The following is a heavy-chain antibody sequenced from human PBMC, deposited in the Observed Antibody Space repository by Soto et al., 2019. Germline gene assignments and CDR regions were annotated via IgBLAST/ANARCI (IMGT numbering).Heavy chain of an antibody. J-gene: IGHJ6*02. CDR2: IIPICGTA. D-gene: IGHD5-12*01. Sequence: QVQLVQSGAEVKKPGSSVKVSCKASGGTFSSYAISWVRQAPGQGLEWMGGIIPICGTANYAQKFQGRVTITADESTSTAYMELSSLRSEDTAVYYCARGEMATTYLYYCYGMDVWGQGTTVTVSS. CDR3: ARGEMATTYLYYCYGMDV. CDR1: GGTFSSYA. V-gene: IGHV1-69*12.